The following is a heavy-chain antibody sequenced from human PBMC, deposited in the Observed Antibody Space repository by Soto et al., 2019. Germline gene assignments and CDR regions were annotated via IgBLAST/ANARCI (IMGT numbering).Heavy chain of an antibody. CDR2: IDRSSSHI. CDR3: ARGTGKWLFPDDFDI. Sequence: EVQLEESGGGLVKPGGSLRLSCAASGFSLSDYSMNWVRQAPGKGLEWLSSIDRSSSHIFYGGSVKGRFTISRDNDKNSLNLQMSNLRAGDTAVYYCARGTGKWLFPDDFDIWGQGTWVTVSS. CDR1: GFSLSDYS. D-gene: IGHD6-19*01. V-gene: IGHV3-21*06. J-gene: IGHJ3*02.